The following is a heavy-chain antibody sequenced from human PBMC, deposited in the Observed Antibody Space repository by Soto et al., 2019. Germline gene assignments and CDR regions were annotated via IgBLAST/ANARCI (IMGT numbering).Heavy chain of an antibody. D-gene: IGHD2-21*01. V-gene: IGHV4-61*08. CDR3: ARDRYGSPCGY. Sequence: SEALSLICTVSGGSVSSGDYYWSWIRQPPGEGLEWIGYIYSSGSTNYNPSLKSRVTISVDTSKDQFSLKLTSVTAADTAVYYCARDRYGSPCGYWGKGNMVSV. CDR2: IYSSGST. CDR1: GGSVSSGDYY. J-gene: IGHJ4*02.